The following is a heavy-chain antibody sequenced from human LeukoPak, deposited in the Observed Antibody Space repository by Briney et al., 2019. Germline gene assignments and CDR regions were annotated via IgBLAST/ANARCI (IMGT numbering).Heavy chain of an antibody. Sequence: PGGSLRLSCAASGFIVSSSYMSWVRQAPGKGLEWVSLIQTNENTYYADSVKGRFTVSRDNSKNTLFLQMNSLRAEDTAVYYCAKNLYCGGGSCYPSALGMDVWGQGTTVTVSS. CDR2: IQTNENT. D-gene: IGHD2-15*01. J-gene: IGHJ6*02. V-gene: IGHV3-53*01. CDR3: AKNLYCGGGSCYPSALGMDV. CDR1: GFIVSSSY.